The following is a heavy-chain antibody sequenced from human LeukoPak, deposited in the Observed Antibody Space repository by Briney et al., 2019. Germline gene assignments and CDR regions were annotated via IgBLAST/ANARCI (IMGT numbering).Heavy chain of an antibody. Sequence: GGSLRLSCAASGFTFSDYYMSWIRQAPGKGLEWVSLISGSGGSTYYADSVRGRFTISRDNSKNTLYMQMNSLRVEDTAVYYCAKAETQYYFDYWGQGTLVTVSS. CDR3: AKAETQYYFDY. D-gene: IGHD4-11*01. CDR2: ISGSGGST. J-gene: IGHJ4*02. V-gene: IGHV3-23*01. CDR1: GFTFSDYY.